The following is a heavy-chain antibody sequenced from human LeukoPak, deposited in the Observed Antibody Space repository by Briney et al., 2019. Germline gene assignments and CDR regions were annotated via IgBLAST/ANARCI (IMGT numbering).Heavy chain of an antibody. J-gene: IGHJ4*02. CDR1: GFTFSSYG. CDR3: AKDHPTGYSYGFDY. CDR2: IRYDGSNK. D-gene: IGHD5-18*01. V-gene: IGHV3-30*02. Sequence: GGSLRLSCAASGFTFSSYGMHWVRQAPGKGRGWGAFIRYDGSNKYYADSVKGRFTISRDNSKNTLYLQMNSLRAEDTAVYYCAKDHPTGYSYGFDYWGQGTLVTVSS.